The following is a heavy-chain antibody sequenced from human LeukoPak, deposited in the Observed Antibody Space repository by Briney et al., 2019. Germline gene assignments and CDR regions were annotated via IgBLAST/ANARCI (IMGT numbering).Heavy chain of an antibody. J-gene: IGHJ6*03. Sequence: AGGSLRLSCAASGFTFSSYTMHWVRQAPGKGLEYVSAISSNGGSTYYANSVKGRFAISRDNSKNMVYLQMGSLRAEDMAAYYCARALYYYYYYMDVLGKGTTVTVSS. CDR1: GFTFSSYT. CDR3: ARALYYYYYYMDV. CDR2: ISSNGGST. V-gene: IGHV3-64*01.